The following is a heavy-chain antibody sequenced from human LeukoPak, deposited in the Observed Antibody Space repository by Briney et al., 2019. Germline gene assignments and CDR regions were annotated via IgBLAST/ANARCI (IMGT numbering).Heavy chain of an antibody. J-gene: IGHJ4*02. CDR3: ARDVGATPGYFDY. CDR1: GYSISSGHY. V-gene: IGHV4-38-2*02. D-gene: IGHD1-26*01. Sequence: SETLSLTCTVSGYSISSGHYWGWIRQPPGKGLEWIGSMYHSGSTYYNPPLKSRVTISEDTSKNQFSLKLSSVTAADTAVYYCARDVGATPGYFDYWGQGTLVTVSS. CDR2: MYHSGST.